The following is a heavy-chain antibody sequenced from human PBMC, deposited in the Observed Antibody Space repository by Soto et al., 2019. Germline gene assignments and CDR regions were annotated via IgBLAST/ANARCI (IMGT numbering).Heavy chain of an antibody. CDR1: GFTFSSYG. CDR3: ASLRGYSYGGGMDV. J-gene: IGHJ6*02. CDR2: IWYDGSNK. V-gene: IGHV3-33*01. Sequence: QVQLVESGGGVVQPGRSLRLSCAASGFTFSSYGMHWVRQAPGKGLEWVAVIWYDGSNKYYADSVKGRFTISRDNXXNTLYLQMNSLRAEDTAVYYCASLRGYSYGGGMDVWGQGTTVTVSS. D-gene: IGHD5-18*01.